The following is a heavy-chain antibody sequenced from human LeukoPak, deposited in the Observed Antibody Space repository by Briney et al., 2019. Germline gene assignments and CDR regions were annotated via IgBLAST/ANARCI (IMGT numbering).Heavy chain of an antibody. Sequence: ASVKVSCKTSGYTFTDYYVHWVRQAPGQGLEWMGWINTNSGDTKYAQKFQGRVTMTRDTSINTAYMELGRLRSDDTAVYYCARDADNGYEYHDYFDPWGQGSLVIVSS. CDR3: ARDADNGYEYHDYFDP. CDR2: INTNSGDT. J-gene: IGHJ5*02. CDR1: GYTFTDYY. V-gene: IGHV1-2*02. D-gene: IGHD5-12*01.